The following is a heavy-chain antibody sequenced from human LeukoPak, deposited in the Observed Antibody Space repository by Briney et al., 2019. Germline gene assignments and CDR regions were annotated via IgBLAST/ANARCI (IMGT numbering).Heavy chain of an antibody. J-gene: IGHJ6*02. CDR3: ARGRTLGYCSSTSCPIYYYYYGMDV. CDR2: INHSGST. D-gene: IGHD2-2*01. Sequence: PSETLSLTCAVYGGSFSGYYWSWIRQPPGKGLEWIGEINHSGSTNYNPSLKSRVTISVDTSKNQFSLKLSSVTAADTAVYYCARGRTLGYCSSTSCPIYYYYYGMDVWGQGTTVTVSS. CDR1: GGSFSGYY. V-gene: IGHV4-34*01.